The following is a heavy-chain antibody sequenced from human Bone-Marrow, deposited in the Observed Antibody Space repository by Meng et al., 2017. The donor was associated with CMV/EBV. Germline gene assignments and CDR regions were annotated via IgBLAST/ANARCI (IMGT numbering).Heavy chain of an antibody. V-gene: IGHV3-21*01. CDR3: ARGGSIAARPGDY. J-gene: IGHJ4*02. D-gene: IGHD6-6*01. Sequence: GESLKISCAASGFTFSSYSMNWVRQAPGKGLEWVSSISSSSSYIYYADSVKGRFTISRDNAKNSLYLQMNSLRAEDTAVHYCARGGSIAARPGDYWGQGTLVTVSS. CDR1: GFTFSSYS. CDR2: ISSSSSYI.